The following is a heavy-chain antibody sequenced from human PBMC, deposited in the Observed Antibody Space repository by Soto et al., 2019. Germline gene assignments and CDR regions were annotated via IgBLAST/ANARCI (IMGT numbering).Heavy chain of an antibody. V-gene: IGHV1-8*01. Sequence: GASVKVSCKASGYTFTSYDSNWVRQATGQGLEWMGWMNPNSGNTGYAQKFQGRVTMTRNTSISTAYMELSSLRSEDTAVYYCAHRPGIAVAGGYYYGMDVWGQGTTVTVSS. CDR1: GYTFTSYD. J-gene: IGHJ6*02. D-gene: IGHD6-19*01. CDR3: AHRPGIAVAGGYYYGMDV. CDR2: MNPNSGNT.